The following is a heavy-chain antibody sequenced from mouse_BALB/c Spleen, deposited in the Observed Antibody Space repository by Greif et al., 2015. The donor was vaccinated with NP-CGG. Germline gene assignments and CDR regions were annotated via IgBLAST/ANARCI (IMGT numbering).Heavy chain of an antibody. CDR1: GYSFSSSW. Sequence: QVQLKQSGPELVKPGASVKISCKASGYSFSSSWMNWVKQRPGQGLEWIGRIYPGDGDTNYNGKFKGKATLTADKSSSTAYMQLSSLTSVDSAVYFCARWYDSLDYWGQGTTLTVSS. D-gene: IGHD2-3*01. CDR2: IYPGDGDT. V-gene: IGHV1-82*01. J-gene: IGHJ2*01. CDR3: ARWYDSLDY.